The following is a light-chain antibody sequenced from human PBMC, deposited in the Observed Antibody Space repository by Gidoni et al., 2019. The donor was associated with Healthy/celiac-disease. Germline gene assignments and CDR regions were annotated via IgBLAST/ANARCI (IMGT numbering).Light chain of an antibody. J-gene: IGKJ5*01. CDR1: QSLLHSNGYNY. CDR3: MQALQTPIT. Sequence: DIVMTQSPLSLPVTTGEPASISCRSSQSLLHSNGYNYLDWYLQKPGQSPQLLIYLGSNRASGVPDRFSGSGSGTDFTLKSSRVEAEDVGVYYCMQALQTPITFGQGTRLEIK. CDR2: LGS. V-gene: IGKV2-28*01.